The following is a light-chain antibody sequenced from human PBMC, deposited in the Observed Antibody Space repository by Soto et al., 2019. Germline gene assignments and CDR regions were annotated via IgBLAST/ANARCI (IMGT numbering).Light chain of an antibody. J-gene: IGLJ2*01. CDR2: DVT. V-gene: IGLV2-14*03. CDR3: SSFTSDTTWV. CDR1: NSDIGGYNF. Sequence: QSALTQPASVSGSPGQSITISCTVTNSDIGGYNFVSWYQQHPGKAPKLLIYDVTNRPSGVSSRFSGSKSGNTASLIISGLLDEDEADYYCSSFTSDTTWVFGGGTKVTVL.